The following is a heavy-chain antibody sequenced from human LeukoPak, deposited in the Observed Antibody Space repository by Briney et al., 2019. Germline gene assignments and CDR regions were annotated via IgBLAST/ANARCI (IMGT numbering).Heavy chain of an antibody. J-gene: IGHJ4*02. Sequence: GGSLRLSCAASGFTFSDYWMNWVRQAPGKGPECVANISPDGSEEYYVDSVRGRFTISRDNSKNTLYLQMNSLRAEDTAVYYCARGIVGATSYFDYWGQGTLVTVSS. D-gene: IGHD1-26*01. CDR1: GFTFSDYW. CDR3: ARGIVGATSYFDY. V-gene: IGHV3-7*03. CDR2: ISPDGSEE.